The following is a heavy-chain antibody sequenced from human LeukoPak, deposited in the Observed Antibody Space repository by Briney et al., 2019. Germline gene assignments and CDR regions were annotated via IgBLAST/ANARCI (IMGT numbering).Heavy chain of an antibody. J-gene: IGHJ4*02. V-gene: IGHV4-59*01. CDR1: GGSISSYY. CDR2: IYYSGST. D-gene: IGHD3-22*01. Sequence: SETLSLTCTVSGGSISSYYWSWIRQPPGKGLEWIGYIYYSGSTNYNPSLKSRVTISVDTAKNQFSLKLSSVTAADTAVYYCAREGYYDSSGYYDYWGQGTLVTVSS. CDR3: AREGYYDSSGYYDY.